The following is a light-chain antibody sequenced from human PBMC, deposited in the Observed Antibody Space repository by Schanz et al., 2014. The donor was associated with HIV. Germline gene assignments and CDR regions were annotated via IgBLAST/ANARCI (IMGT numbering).Light chain of an antibody. CDR1: RNNVGIYDL. CDR3: STYTTSKTWV. V-gene: IGLV2-14*02. J-gene: IGLJ3*02. Sequence: ALTQPASVSGSPGQSITISCSGVRNNVGIYDLVSWYQHHPGKGPKLLIYEVTKRPSGVPDRFSGSKSGNTASLIVSGLQAEDEAEYYCSTYTTSKTWVFGGGTKLTVL. CDR2: EVT.